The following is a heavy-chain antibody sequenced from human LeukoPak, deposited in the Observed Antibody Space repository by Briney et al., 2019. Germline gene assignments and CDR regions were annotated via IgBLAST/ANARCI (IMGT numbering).Heavy chain of an antibody. Sequence: ASVKVSCKASGYTFTSYGISWVRQAPGQGLEWMGWISAYNGNTNYAQKLQGRVTMTTDTSTSTAYMELSSLRSEDTAVYYCARDLLRSDGTPLDYWGQGTLVTVSS. D-gene: IGHD4-17*01. CDR1: GYTFTSYG. J-gene: IGHJ4*02. V-gene: IGHV1-18*01. CDR2: ISAYNGNT. CDR3: ARDLLRSDGTPLDY.